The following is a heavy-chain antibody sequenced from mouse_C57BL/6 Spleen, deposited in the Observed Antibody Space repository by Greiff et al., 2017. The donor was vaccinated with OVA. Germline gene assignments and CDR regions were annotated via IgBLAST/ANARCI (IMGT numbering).Heavy chain of an antibody. CDR2: IHPNSGST. Sequence: QVQLQQPGAELVKPGASVKLSCKASGYTFTSYWMHWVKQRPGQGLEWIGMIHPNSGSTNYNEKFKSKATLTVDKSSSTAYMQLSSLTSEDSAVYYCARAAQATLDYFDYWGQGTTLTVSS. D-gene: IGHD3-2*02. CDR1: GYTFTSYW. V-gene: IGHV1-64*01. J-gene: IGHJ2*01. CDR3: ARAAQATLDYFDY.